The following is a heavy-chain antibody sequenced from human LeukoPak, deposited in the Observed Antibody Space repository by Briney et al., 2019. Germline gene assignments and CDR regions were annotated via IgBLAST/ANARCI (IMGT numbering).Heavy chain of an antibody. J-gene: IGHJ3*02. Sequence: SETLSLTCTVSGGSISSGGYYWSWIRQHPGKGLEWIGYIYYSGSTYYNPSLKSRVTISVDTSKNQFSLKLSSVTAADTAVYCCAREKTGNYYGSGRGAFDIWGQGTMVTVSS. V-gene: IGHV4-31*03. CDR3: AREKTGNYYGSGRGAFDI. CDR1: GGSISSGGYY. CDR2: IYYSGST. D-gene: IGHD3-10*01.